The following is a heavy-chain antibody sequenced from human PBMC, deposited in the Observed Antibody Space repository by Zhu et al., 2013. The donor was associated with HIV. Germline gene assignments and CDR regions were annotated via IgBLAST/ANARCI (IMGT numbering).Heavy chain of an antibody. V-gene: IGHV1-2*02. CDR2: INPNSGGT. CDR3: ARVRYDSSGYYYFYYYGMDV. Sequence: QVQLVQSGAEVKKPGASVKVSCKASGYTFTGYYMHWVRQAPGQGLEWMGWINPNSGGTNYAQKFQGRVTMTRDTSISTAYMELSRLRSDDTAVYYCARVRYDSSGYYYFYYYGMDVWGQGTTVTVSS. J-gene: IGHJ6*02. CDR1: GYTFTGYY. D-gene: IGHD3-22*01.